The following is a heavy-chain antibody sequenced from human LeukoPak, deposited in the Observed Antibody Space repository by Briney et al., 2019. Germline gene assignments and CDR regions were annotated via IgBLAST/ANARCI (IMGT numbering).Heavy chain of an antibody. Sequence: PGGSLRLSCAVSGFNLSRYWMHWFRQAPGKGLAWVARMNSDGSATTYADSVRGRFTISRDNAKNTLYLQMNSLRAEDTAVYYCAREFEATGCWAFDYWGQGTLVTASS. CDR3: AREFEATGCWAFDY. CDR2: MNSDGSAT. V-gene: IGHV3-74*01. J-gene: IGHJ4*02. D-gene: IGHD2-8*01. CDR1: GFNLSRYW.